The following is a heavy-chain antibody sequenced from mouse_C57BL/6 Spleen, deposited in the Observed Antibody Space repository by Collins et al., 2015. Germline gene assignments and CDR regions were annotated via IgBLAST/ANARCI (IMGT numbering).Heavy chain of an antibody. Sequence: QVQLQQSGPELVKPGASVKISCKASGYAFSSSWMNWVKQRPGQGLEWIGRIYPGDGDTNYNGKFKGKATLTADKSSSTAYMXLSSLTSVDSAVYFCAREGSRYAMDYWGQGTSVTVSS. CDR2: IYPGDGDT. CDR3: AREGSRYAMDY. V-gene: IGHV1-82*01. D-gene: IGHD1-1*01. CDR1: GYAFSSSW. J-gene: IGHJ4*01.